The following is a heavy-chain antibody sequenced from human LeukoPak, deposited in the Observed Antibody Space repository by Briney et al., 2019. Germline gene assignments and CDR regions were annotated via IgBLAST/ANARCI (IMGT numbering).Heavy chain of an antibody. Sequence: GGSLRLSCAASGFTFASYSMNWVRQAPGKGLEWVSSISGDSTYIYNAGSVKGRFTISRDNSKNTLYLQMNSLRAEDTAVYYCAKDVYRNYYYYYYMDVWGKGTTVTVSS. J-gene: IGHJ6*03. CDR1: GFTFASYS. CDR3: AKDVYRNYYYYYYMDV. CDR2: ISGDSTYI. V-gene: IGHV3-21*01. D-gene: IGHD3-16*01.